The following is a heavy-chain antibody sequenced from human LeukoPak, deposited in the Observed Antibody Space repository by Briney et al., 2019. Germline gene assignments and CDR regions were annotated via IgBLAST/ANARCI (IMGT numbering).Heavy chain of an antibody. CDR3: ARDLWSRIAARQDPYYYYRMDV. D-gene: IGHD6-6*01. CDR2: IIPIFGTA. V-gene: IGHV1-69*01. J-gene: IGHJ6*02. CDR1: GGTFISYA. Sequence: GASVKVSCKASGGTFISYAISWVRQAPGQGLEWMGGIIPIFGTANYAQKFQGRVTITADESTSTAYMELSSLRSEDTAVYYCARDLWSRIAARQDPYYYYRMDVWGQGTTVTVSS.